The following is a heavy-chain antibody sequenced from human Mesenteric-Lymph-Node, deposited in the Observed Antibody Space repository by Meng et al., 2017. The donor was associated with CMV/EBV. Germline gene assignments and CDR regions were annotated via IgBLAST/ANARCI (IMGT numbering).Heavy chain of an antibody. CDR1: GYTFTSYY. CDR2: INPSGGST. Sequence: ASVKVSCKASGYTFTSYYMHWVRQAPGQGLEWMGIINPSGGSTSYAQKFQGRVTMTRDTSTSTVYMELSSLRSEDTAVYYCARDLIHDCSSTSCYWFDAFDIWGQGTMVTVSS. D-gene: IGHD2-2*01. V-gene: IGHV1-46*01. CDR3: ARDLIHDCSSTSCYWFDAFDI. J-gene: IGHJ3*02.